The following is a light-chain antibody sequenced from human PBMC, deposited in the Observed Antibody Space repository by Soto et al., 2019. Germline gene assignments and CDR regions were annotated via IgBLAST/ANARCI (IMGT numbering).Light chain of an antibody. J-gene: IGLJ2*01. CDR1: SSDVGGYNY. V-gene: IGLV2-14*01. CDR3: SSYTSTSTLV. CDR2: DVS. Sequence: QSVLTQPASVSGSPGQSITISCTGTSSDVGGYNYVSWYQQHPDKAPKLMIYDVSNRPSGVSNRFSGSKSGSTAPLTISGLQAEDEADYYCSSYTSTSTLVFGGGTKLTVL.